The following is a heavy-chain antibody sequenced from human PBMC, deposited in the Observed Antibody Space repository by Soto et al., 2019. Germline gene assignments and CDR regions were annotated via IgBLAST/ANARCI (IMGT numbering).Heavy chain of an antibody. CDR1: GGSFSGYY. CDR3: ARSRYYDSSGFRAFDAFDI. Sequence: SETLSLTCAVSGGSFSGYYWTWIRQPPGTGLEWIGEINHSGSTNYYLSLKSRVTISVDTSRNQFSLKLSSVTAADTAVYYCARSRYYDSSGFRAFDAFDIWGQGTMVTVSS. J-gene: IGHJ3*02. D-gene: IGHD3-22*01. V-gene: IGHV4-34*01. CDR2: INHSGST.